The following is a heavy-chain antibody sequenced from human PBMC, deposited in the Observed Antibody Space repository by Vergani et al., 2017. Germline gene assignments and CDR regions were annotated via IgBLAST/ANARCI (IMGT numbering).Heavy chain of an antibody. CDR2: IDYSGST. Sequence: QVQLQESGPGLVKPPGTLSLTCAVSGDSISSNNCWTWVRQPPGKGLEWIGLIDYSGSTSYNPSVRGRLAISVDTSKNHFSLKLDSVTAADTAVYFCAREGPYFYGLDLWGQGTTVTVSS. CDR1: GDSISSNNC. CDR3: AREGPYFYGLDL. D-gene: IGHD2-21*01. V-gene: IGHV4-4*01. J-gene: IGHJ6*02.